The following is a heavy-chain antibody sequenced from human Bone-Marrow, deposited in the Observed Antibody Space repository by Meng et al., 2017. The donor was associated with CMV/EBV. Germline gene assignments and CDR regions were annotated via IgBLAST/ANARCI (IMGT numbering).Heavy chain of an antibody. V-gene: IGHV1-18*01. J-gene: IGHJ6*02. Sequence: ASVKVSCKASGYTFTSYDINWVRQAPGQGLEWMGWISAYNGNTNYAQKLQGRVTMTTDTSTSTAYMELRSLRSDDTAVYYCARDQVIWGATPALDYYYGMDVWGQGTTVTVSS. CDR1: GYTFTSYD. CDR2: ISAYNGNT. D-gene: IGHD1-26*01. CDR3: ARDQVIWGATPALDYYYGMDV.